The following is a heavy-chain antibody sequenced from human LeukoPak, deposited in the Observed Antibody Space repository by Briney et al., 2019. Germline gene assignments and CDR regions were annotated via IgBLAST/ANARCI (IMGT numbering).Heavy chain of an antibody. CDR1: GFTFSGYA. CDR2: ITNDGITT. Sequence: GGSLRLSCAASGFTFSGYAMHWVRQAPGKGLEYVSAITNDGITTYYANSVKGRFTISRDNSKNTLYLQMGSLRAEDMAVYYCARVCGPGAFDVWGQGTMVTVSS. D-gene: IGHD2-21*01. CDR3: ARVCGPGAFDV. J-gene: IGHJ3*01. V-gene: IGHV3-64*01.